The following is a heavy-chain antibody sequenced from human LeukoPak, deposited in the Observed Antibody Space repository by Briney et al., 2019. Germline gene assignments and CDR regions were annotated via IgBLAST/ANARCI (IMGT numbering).Heavy chain of an antibody. CDR3: ARRYSSSFDY. J-gene: IGHJ4*02. CDR1: GGSISSYY. D-gene: IGHD6-13*01. Sequence: SETLSLTCSVSGGSISSYYWSWIRQPPGRGLEWIGNIYYSGSTYYNPSLKSRVTISVDTSKNQFSLKLSSVTAADTAVYYCARRYSSSFDYWGQGTLVTVSS. CDR2: IYYSGST. V-gene: IGHV4-59*08.